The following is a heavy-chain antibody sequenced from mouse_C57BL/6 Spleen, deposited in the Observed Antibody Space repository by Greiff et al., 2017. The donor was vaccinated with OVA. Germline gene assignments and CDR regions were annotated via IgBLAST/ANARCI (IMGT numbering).Heavy chain of an antibody. D-gene: IGHD1-1*01. Sequence: VKLMESGPGMVKPSQSLSLTCTVTGYSITSGYDWHWIRHFPGNKLEWMGYISYSGSTNYNPSLKSRISITHDTSKNHFFLKLNSVTTEDTATYYCARDYYGSSYRYFDVWGTGTTVTVSS. J-gene: IGHJ1*03. CDR3: ARDYYGSSYRYFDV. CDR1: GYSITSGYD. V-gene: IGHV3-1*01. CDR2: ISYSGST.